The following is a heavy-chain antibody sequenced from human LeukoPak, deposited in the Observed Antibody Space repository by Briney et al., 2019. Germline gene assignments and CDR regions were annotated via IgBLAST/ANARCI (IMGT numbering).Heavy chain of an antibody. CDR1: GFTFSSYW. V-gene: IGHV3-7*01. J-gene: IGHJ6*03. CDR2: IKQDGSEK. Sequence: PGGSLRLSCAASGFTFSSYWMSWVRQAPGKGLEWVANIKQDGSEKYYVDSVKGRFTISRDNAKNSLYLQMNSLRAEDTAVYYCARVTVGATNYYYCYMDVWGKGTTVTVSS. D-gene: IGHD1-26*01. CDR3: ARVTVGATNYYYCYMDV.